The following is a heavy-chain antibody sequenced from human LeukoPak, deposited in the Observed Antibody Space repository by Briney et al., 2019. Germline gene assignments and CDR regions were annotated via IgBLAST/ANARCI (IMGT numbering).Heavy chain of an antibody. Sequence: ASGPTLVNPTQTLTLTCTFSGFSLSTSGVGVGWIRQPPGKALEWLALIYWNDDKSYSPSLKSRLTITKDTSKNQVVLTMTNMDPVDTATYYCAHLPRGYSSSWLDYWGQGTLVTVSS. D-gene: IGHD6-13*01. CDR3: AHLPRGYSSSWLDY. CDR1: GFSLSTSGVG. V-gene: IGHV2-5*01. CDR2: IYWNDDK. J-gene: IGHJ4*02.